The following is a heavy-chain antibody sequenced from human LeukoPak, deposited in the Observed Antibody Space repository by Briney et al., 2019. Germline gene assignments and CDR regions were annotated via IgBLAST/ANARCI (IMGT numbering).Heavy chain of an antibody. CDR3: ARTYYGDNWFDP. J-gene: IGHJ5*02. CDR1: GGSISSYY. CDR2: IYYSGST. D-gene: IGHD3-10*01. V-gene: IGHV4-59*08. Sequence: SETLSLTCTVSGGSISSYYWSWIRQPPGKGLEWIGYIYYSGSTYYNPSLKSRVTISVDTSKNQFSLWLSSVTAADTAVYYCARTYYGDNWFDPWGQGTLVTVSS.